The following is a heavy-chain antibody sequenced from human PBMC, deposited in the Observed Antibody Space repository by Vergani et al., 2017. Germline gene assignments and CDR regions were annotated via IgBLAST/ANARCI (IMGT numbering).Heavy chain of an antibody. CDR2: IYPGDYDM. V-gene: IGHV5-51*01. Sequence: EVQLVQSGPVVKKPGESLRISCEASGYSFINYWIGWVRQRPGQGLEWVAIIYPGDYDMRYTPSFQGHITISADRSINTVYLQWSGLRASDTATYYCARFGLFGEVDSWFGPWGRGTLVTVSS. CDR1: GYSFINYW. D-gene: IGHD3-10*01. J-gene: IGHJ5*02. CDR3: ARFGLFGEVDSWFGP.